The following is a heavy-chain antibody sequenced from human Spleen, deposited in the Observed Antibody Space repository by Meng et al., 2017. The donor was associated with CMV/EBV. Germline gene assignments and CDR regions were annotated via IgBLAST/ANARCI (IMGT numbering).Heavy chain of an antibody. CDR3: ANLHQLRPLNWFDP. CDR2: ISGSGGST. J-gene: IGHJ5*02. CDR1: GFTFSSYA. V-gene: IGHV3-23*01. D-gene: IGHD2-2*01. Sequence: GGSLRLSCAASGFTFSSYAMSWVRQAPGKGLEWVSAISGSGGSTYYADSVKGRFTISRDNSKNTLYLQMNSLRAEDTAVYYCANLHQLRPLNWFDPWGQGTLVTVSS.